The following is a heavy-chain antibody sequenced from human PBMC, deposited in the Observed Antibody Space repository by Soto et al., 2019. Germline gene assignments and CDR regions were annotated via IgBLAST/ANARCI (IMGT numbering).Heavy chain of an antibody. CDR2: ISAYNGYT. Sequence: ASVKVSCKASGYTFNIYGVSWVRQAPGQGLEWMGWISAYNGYTNYAQKLQGRVTLTTDTSTSTAYMELRSLRSDDTAVYFCARPPRERGYEMVGKGDYGARETLFTVSS. D-gene: IGHD5-12*01. J-gene: IGHJ4*02. V-gene: IGHV1-18*01. CDR1: GYTFNIYG. CDR3: ARPPRERGYEMVGKGDY.